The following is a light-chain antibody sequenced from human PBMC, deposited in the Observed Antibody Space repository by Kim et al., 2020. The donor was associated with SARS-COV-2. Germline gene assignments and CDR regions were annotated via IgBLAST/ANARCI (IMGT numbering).Light chain of an antibody. CDR3: MQGTDWPRT. V-gene: IGKV2-30*02. CDR1: QRLVHSDGNTY. CDR2: KVS. Sequence: PDPISCRSRQRLVHSDGNTYLNWFQQRPGQSPRRLIYKVSNRDSGVPDRFSGSGSDTDFTLKISRVEAEDAGVYYCMQGTDWPRTFGQGTKVDIK. J-gene: IGKJ1*01.